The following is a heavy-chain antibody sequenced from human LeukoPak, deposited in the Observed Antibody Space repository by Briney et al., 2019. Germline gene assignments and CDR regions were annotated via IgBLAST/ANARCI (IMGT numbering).Heavy chain of an antibody. CDR2: IYYSGST. D-gene: IGHD5-18*01. V-gene: IGHV4-39*07. J-gene: IGHJ4*02. Sequence: PSETLSLTCTVSGGSISSSSYYWGWIRQPPGKGLEWIGSIYYSGSTYYNPSLKSRVTISVDTSKNQFSLKLSSVTAADTAVYYCARTAMGIDYWGQGTLVTVSS. CDR1: GGSISSSSYY. CDR3: ARTAMGIDY.